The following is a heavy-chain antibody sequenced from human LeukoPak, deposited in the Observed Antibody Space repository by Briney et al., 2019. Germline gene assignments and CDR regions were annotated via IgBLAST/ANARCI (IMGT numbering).Heavy chain of an antibody. CDR2: IYYSGSI. V-gene: IGHV4-59*01. CDR3: ARAFYSSSWFLDY. D-gene: IGHD6-13*01. Sequence: SETLSLTCTVSGGSISSYYWSWIRLPPGKGLEWIGHIYYSGSINYNPSLKSRVTISVDTSKNQFSLKLSSVTAADTAVYYCARAFYSSSWFLDYWGQGTLVTVSS. CDR1: GGSISSYY. J-gene: IGHJ4*02.